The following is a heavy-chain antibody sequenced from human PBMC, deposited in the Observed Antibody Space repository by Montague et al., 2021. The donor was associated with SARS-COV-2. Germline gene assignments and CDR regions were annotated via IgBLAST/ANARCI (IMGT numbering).Heavy chain of an antibody. CDR1: GFTFSNYD. CDR3: TRDYRSIVGDGLDI. D-gene: IGHD3-16*02. V-gene: IGHV3-48*03. Sequence: SLRLSCAASGFTFSNYDMNWVRQSPGKGREGISCISTSAYTTSYAGSVKGRLTISRDNGKNSLYLQMNSLRVEDTAVYYCTRDYRSIVGDGLDIWGQGTMVTVSS. CDR2: ISTSAYTT. J-gene: IGHJ3*02.